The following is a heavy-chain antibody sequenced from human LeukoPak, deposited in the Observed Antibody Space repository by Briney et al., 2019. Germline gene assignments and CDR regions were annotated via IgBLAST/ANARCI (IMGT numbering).Heavy chain of an antibody. CDR2: INHSGST. D-gene: IGHD3-3*01. Sequence: PSETLSLTCAVYGGPFSGYYWSWIRQPPGKGLEWIGEINHSGSTNYNPSLKSRVTISVDTSKNQFSLKLSSVTAADTAVYYCARVRDYDFWSGSDAFDIWGQGTMVTVSS. J-gene: IGHJ3*02. CDR1: GGPFSGYY. V-gene: IGHV4-34*01. CDR3: ARVRDYDFWSGSDAFDI.